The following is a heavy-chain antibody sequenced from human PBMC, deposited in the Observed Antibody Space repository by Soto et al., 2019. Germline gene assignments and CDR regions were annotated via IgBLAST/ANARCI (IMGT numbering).Heavy chain of an antibody. D-gene: IGHD3-22*01. CDR3: ATGYFYDRSADYYFDC. CDR1: GFTFDDYA. V-gene: IGHV3-49*04. J-gene: IGHJ4*02. Sequence: GGSLRLSCTVSGFTFDDYAMSWVRQAPGKGLEWVGFISSQAFGGTTEYAASVEGRFTISTDESKTIAYLQMNSLKAADTAVYFCATGYFYDRSADYYFDCWGKGTRVAVSS. CDR2: ISSQAFGGTT.